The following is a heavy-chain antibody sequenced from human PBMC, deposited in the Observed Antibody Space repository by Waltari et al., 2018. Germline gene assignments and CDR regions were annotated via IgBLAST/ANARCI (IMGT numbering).Heavy chain of an antibody. CDR3: AKDGVGKGWSCYYFDY. D-gene: IGHD2-15*01. Sequence: EVQLLESGGGLVQPGGSLRLSCAASGFTFSSYAMSWVRQAPGKGLEWVSAISGSGGSTYYADSGKGRFTISRDNSKNTLYLQMNSLRAEDTAVYYCAKDGVGKGWSCYYFDYWGQGTLVTVSS. J-gene: IGHJ4*02. V-gene: IGHV3-23*01. CDR2: ISGSGGST. CDR1: GFTFSSYA.